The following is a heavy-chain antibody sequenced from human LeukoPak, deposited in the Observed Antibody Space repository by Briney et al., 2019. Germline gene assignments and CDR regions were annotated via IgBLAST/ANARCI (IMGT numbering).Heavy chain of an antibody. CDR2: ISYGGSNK. Sequence: GGSLRLSCAASGFTFSSYAMDWVRQAPGKGLEWVAVISYGGSNKYYADSVKGRFTIARDNSKNTLYLQMNSLRAEDTAVYYSARDSVPLIVATNLDYWGQGTLVTVSS. CDR1: GFTFSSYA. J-gene: IGHJ4*02. CDR3: ARDSVPLIVATNLDY. D-gene: IGHD5-12*01. V-gene: IGHV3-30-3*01.